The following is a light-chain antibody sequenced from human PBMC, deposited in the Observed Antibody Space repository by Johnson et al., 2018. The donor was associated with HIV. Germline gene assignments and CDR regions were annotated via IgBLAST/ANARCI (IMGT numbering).Light chain of an antibody. Sequence: QSVLTQPPSVSAAPGQRVNISCSGNISNIESYFVSWYQQLTGAAPTLLIYEDNKRPSGIPDRFSGSKSGATATLGITGLQTGDEADYYCGIWDASLSPLYVFGSGTTITVL. CDR1: ISNIESYF. CDR2: EDN. CDR3: GIWDASLSPLYV. V-gene: IGLV1-51*02. J-gene: IGLJ1*01.